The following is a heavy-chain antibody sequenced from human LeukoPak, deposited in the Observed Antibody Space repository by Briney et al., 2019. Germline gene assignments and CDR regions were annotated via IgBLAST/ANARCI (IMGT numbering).Heavy chain of an antibody. D-gene: IGHD2-2*01. CDR2: ISSTGSNI. Sequence: GGSLRLSCAASGFTFSDYYMTWIRQAPGKGLEWISYISSTGSNIYYADSVKGRFTISRDNAKDSLYLQMNSLRAEDTAVYYCAFQEISIVPTVIDYWGQGTLVTVSS. J-gene: IGHJ4*02. CDR1: GFTFSDYY. V-gene: IGHV3-11*04. CDR3: AFQEISIVPTVIDY.